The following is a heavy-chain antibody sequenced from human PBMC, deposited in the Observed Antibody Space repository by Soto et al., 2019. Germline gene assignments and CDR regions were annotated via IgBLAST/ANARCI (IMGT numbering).Heavy chain of an antibody. J-gene: IGHJ4*03. CDR3: ARASSTSCFDY. CDR1: GVSFSGYY. D-gene: IGHD2-2*01. Sequence: QVQLQQWGAGLLKPSETLSLTCAVYGVSFSGYYWSWIRQPPGKGLEWIGEINHSGSTNYNPSLKSRVTISVDTSKNQFSLKLSSVNDADTAVYYCARASSTSCFDYWGQGTLVTVSS. V-gene: IGHV4-34*01. CDR2: INHSGST.